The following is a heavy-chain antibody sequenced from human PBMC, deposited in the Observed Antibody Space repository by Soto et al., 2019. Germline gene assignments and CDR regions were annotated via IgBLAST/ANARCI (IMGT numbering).Heavy chain of an antibody. Sequence: GGSLRLSCAASGFTFSSYAMTWIRQVPGKGLEWVSYISSDSVYTNYADSVKGRFTISRDNAKNSLYLELNSLRAEDTAVYHCATNIRLDFWGQGTQVTVSS. CDR3: ATNIRLDF. CDR2: ISSDSVYT. J-gene: IGHJ4*02. V-gene: IGHV3-11*06. CDR1: GFTFSSYA. D-gene: IGHD3-16*01.